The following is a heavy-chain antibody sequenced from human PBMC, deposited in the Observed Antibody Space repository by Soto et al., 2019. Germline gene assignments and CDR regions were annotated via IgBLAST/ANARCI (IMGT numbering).Heavy chain of an antibody. CDR1: GGSISSGDYY. J-gene: IGHJ4*02. V-gene: IGHV4-30-4*01. Sequence: QVQLQESGPGLVKPSQTLSLTCTVSGGSISSGDYYWSWIRQPPGKGLEWIGYIYYSGSTYYTPPLKSRVTISVATSKNQFSLKLSSVTAADTAVYYCARAQGSGFLVSWGQGTLVTVSS. CDR2: IYYSGST. CDR3: ARAQGSGFLVS. D-gene: IGHD3-10*01.